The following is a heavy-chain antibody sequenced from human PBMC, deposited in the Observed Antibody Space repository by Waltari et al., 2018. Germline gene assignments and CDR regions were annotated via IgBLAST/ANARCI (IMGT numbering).Heavy chain of an antibody. CDR3: ARAVSGWYYN. Sequence: EVQLVESGGDLVQPGGSLRLSCAASGFRLSDYWLSWVRQDPGKGLEWVANIKLDESEKYYVDSVKGRFTISRDNAKSSLYLQMDSLRVEDTAVYFCARAVSGWYYNWGQGTPVTVSS. J-gene: IGHJ4*02. V-gene: IGHV3-7*01. D-gene: IGHD6-19*01. CDR1: GFRLSDYW. CDR2: IKLDESEK.